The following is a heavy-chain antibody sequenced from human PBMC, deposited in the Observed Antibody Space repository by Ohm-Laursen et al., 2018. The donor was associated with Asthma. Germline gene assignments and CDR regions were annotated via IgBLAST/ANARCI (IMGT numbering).Heavy chain of an antibody. CDR3: ARHLPLQLALK. D-gene: IGHD6-6*01. CDR1: GGSISSSSYY. CDR2: IYYSGST. Sequence: SDTLSLTCPVSGGSISSSSYYWGWIRQPPGKGLEWIGSIYYSGSTYYNPSLKSRVTISVDTSKNQFSLKLSSVTAADTAVYYCARHLPLQLALKWGQGTLVTVSS. J-gene: IGHJ4*02. V-gene: IGHV4-39*01.